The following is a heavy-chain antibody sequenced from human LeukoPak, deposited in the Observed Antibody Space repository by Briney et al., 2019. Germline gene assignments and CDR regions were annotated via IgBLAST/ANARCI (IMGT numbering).Heavy chain of an antibody. CDR1: GGTFSSYA. CDR2: INAGNGNT. Sequence: ASVKVSCKASGGTFSSYAISWVRQAPGQGLEWMGWINAGNGNTKYSQKFQGRVTITRDTSASTAYMELSSLRSEDTAVYYCARDRSIVGAIDYWGQGTLVTVSS. J-gene: IGHJ4*02. D-gene: IGHD1-26*01. V-gene: IGHV1-3*01. CDR3: ARDRSIVGAIDY.